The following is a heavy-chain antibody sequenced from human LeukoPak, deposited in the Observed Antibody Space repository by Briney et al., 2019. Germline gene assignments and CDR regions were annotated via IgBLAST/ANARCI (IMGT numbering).Heavy chain of an antibody. V-gene: IGHV1-24*01. D-gene: IGHD3-10*01. CDR3: ATGRLDYGSGSYYTPFDY. CDR2: FDPEDGET. J-gene: IGHJ4*02. Sequence: ASVKVSCKASGYTFTGYYMHWVRQAPGKGLEWMGGFDPEDGETIYAQKFQGRVTMTEDTSTDTAYMELSSLRSEDTAVYYCATGRLDYGSGSYYTPFDYWGQGTLVTVSS. CDR1: GYTFTGYY.